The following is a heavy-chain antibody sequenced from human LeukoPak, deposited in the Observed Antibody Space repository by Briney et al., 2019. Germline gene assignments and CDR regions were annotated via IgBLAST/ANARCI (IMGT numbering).Heavy chain of an antibody. V-gene: IGHV3-30-3*01. CDR3: ARASSRGDYWLDS. J-gene: IGHJ5*01. D-gene: IGHD4-17*01. CDR1: GFTFSNYA. CDR2: ISYDGINI. Sequence: PGGSLRLSCAASGFTFSNYALHWVRQAPDKGLEWVAAISYDGINIYYADSVKGRFTISRDNSKSTLYLQMNSLRAEDTAVYYCARASSRGDYWLDSWGQGTLVTVSS.